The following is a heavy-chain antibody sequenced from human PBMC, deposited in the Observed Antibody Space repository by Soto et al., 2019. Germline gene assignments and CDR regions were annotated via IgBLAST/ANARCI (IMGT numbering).Heavy chain of an antibody. V-gene: IGHV1-69*13. J-gene: IGHJ6*02. CDR1: GGTFSSYA. CDR2: IIPIFGTA. CDR3: ARDLKQQLVLPYYGMDV. Sequence: SVKVSCKASGGTFSSYAISWVRQAPGQGLEWMGGIIPIFGTANYAQKFQGRVTITADESTSTAYMELSSLRSEDTSVYYCARDLKQQLVLPYYGMDVWGQGTTVTVSS. D-gene: IGHD6-13*01.